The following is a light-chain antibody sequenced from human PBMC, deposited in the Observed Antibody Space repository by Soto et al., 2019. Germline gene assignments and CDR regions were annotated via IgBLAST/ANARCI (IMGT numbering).Light chain of an antibody. CDR3: QQSYNTPS. J-gene: IGKJ5*01. CDR2: AAS. Sequence: DIQMTQSPSSLSASVVDRVTITCRASQTISSYLNWYQQKPGKAPNLLIYAASSLRSGVPSKFSGSGSGTDFTLTISSLQPEDAATYYCQQSYNTPSFGQGTRLEIK. CDR1: QTISSY. V-gene: IGKV1-39*01.